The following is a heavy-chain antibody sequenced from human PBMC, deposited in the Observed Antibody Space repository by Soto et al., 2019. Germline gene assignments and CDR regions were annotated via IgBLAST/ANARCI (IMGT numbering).Heavy chain of an antibody. CDR3: SKDVNYDSSGLVDY. D-gene: IGHD3-22*01. V-gene: IGHV3-23*01. CDR2: ISGSGGST. J-gene: IGHJ4*02. CDR1: GFTFSSYA. Sequence: PGGSLRLSCAASGFTFSSYAMSWVRQAPGKGLEWVSAISGSGGSTYYADSVKGRFTISRDNSKNTLYLQMNSLRAEDTAVYYCSKDVNYDSSGLVDYWGQGTLVTVSS.